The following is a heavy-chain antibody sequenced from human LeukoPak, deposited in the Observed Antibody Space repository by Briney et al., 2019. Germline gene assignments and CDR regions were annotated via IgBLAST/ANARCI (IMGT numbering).Heavy chain of an antibody. CDR3: AREDSSSEIPDY. V-gene: IGHV3-21*01. CDR2: ISSSSSYI. CDR1: GFTFSSYS. J-gene: IGHJ4*02. Sequence: GGSLRLSCAASGFTFSSYSMNWVRQAPGKGLEWVSSISSSSSYIYYADSVKGRFTISRDNAKNSLYLQMNSLRAEDTAVYYCAREDSSSEIPDYWGQGTLVTVSS. D-gene: IGHD6-6*01.